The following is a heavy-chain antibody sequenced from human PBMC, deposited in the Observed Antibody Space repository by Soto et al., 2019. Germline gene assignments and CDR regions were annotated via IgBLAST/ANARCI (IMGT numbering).Heavy chain of an antibody. J-gene: IGHJ4*02. V-gene: IGHV4-61*01. CDR1: GGALSSDSYY. D-gene: IGHD1-26*01. Sequence: QVQLRESGPGLVKPSETLSLTCTVSGGALSSDSYYWSWIRQPPGKGLEWIAYIFYSGSTNHNPSLKGRVTISVDTSKNQFSLKLSSVTAADTAVYYCARGVGYYAFFDYWGQGTLVTVSS. CDR2: IFYSGST. CDR3: ARGVGYYAFFDY.